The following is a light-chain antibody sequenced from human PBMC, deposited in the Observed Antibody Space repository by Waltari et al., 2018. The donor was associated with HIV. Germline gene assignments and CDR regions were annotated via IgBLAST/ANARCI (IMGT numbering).Light chain of an antibody. V-gene: IGLV3-1*01. CDR1: KLGEKY. CDR2: QDS. CDR3: QAWDSDTLV. J-gene: IGLJ2*01. Sequence: SFDLTQPPSVSVSPGQTASIPCSGHKLGEKYASWYQQRPGQSPKMIIYQDSRRPSGIPDRFSGSNSGNIATLTISGTQAMDEADYYCQAWDSDTLVFGGGTKLTVL.